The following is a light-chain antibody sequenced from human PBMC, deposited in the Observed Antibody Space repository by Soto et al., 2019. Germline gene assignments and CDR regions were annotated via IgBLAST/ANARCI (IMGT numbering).Light chain of an antibody. CDR3: QQSYSTRLT. Sequence: DIQMTQSPFSLSASVGDRVTLSCRPRQNIKNYLNWYQQRPGKAPKLLIFAASTLQSGVPSRFSGSGSGTDFTLTISSLQPEDFATYYCQQSYSTRLTFGGGTKVEI. CDR2: AAS. V-gene: IGKV1-39*01. CDR1: QNIKNY. J-gene: IGKJ4*01.